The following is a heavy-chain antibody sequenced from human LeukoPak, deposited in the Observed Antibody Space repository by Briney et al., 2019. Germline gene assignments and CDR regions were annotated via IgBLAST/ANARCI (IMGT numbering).Heavy chain of an antibody. CDR3: AREVVVRIVGDDYYFDY. Sequence: SETLSLTCTVSGGSISSSSYYWGWIRQPPGKGLEWIGSIYYSGSTYYNPSLKSRVTISVDTSKNQFSLKLSSVTAADTAVYYCAREVVVRIVGDDYYFDYWGQGTLVTVSS. J-gene: IGHJ4*02. V-gene: IGHV4-39*07. CDR2: IYYSGST. CDR1: GGSISSSSYY. D-gene: IGHD1-26*01.